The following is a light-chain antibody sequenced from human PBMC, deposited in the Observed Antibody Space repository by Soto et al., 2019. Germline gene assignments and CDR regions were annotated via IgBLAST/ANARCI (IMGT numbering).Light chain of an antibody. V-gene: IGKV1-17*01. Sequence: EIPMTQAPSSLSASLGDQVTITCRASQTIMTYLNWYQLKPGKTPRPLIYAASTLQSGVPSRFSGGGSETEFSLTIGTLQPEDFATYYCLQLFRYPLTFGGGSNVDI. J-gene: IGKJ4*01. CDR3: LQLFRYPLT. CDR2: AAS. CDR1: QTIMTY.